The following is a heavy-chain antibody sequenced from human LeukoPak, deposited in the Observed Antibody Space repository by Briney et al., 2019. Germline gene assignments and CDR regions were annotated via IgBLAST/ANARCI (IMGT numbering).Heavy chain of an antibody. CDR3: ARDGKHIAVPGVRYPMDV. Sequence: ASVKVSCKVSGYTLTELSMHWVRQAPGKGLEWMRGFDPEDGETIYAQKFQDRVTITSDASANTAYMELSSLRSEDTAVYFCARDGKHIAVPGVRYPMDVWGQGTTVTVS. J-gene: IGHJ6*02. CDR1: GYTLTELS. CDR2: FDPEDGET. V-gene: IGHV1-24*01. D-gene: IGHD6-19*01.